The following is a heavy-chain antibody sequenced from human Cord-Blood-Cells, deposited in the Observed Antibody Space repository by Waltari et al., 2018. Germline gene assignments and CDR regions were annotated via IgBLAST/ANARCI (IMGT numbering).Heavy chain of an antibody. CDR2: ISYDGSNK. CDR3: ANLGGGNWFDP. D-gene: IGHD3-16*01. J-gene: IGHJ5*02. V-gene: IGHV3-30*18. CDR1: GFTFSSYG. Sequence: QVQLVESGGGVVQPGRSLRLSCAASGFTFSSYGMHWVRQAPGKGLEWVAVISYDGSNKYYADSVKGRFTISRDNSKNTLYLQMNSLRAEDTAVYYCANLGGGNWFDPWGQGTLVTVSS.